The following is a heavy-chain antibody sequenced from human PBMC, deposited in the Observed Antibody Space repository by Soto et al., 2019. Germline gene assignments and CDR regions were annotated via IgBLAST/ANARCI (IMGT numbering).Heavy chain of an antibody. CDR1: GYPFTTYY. Sequence: HVQLVQSGTEVKKPGASVRVSCMVSGYPFTTYYIHWVRQAPGQGREWMGWIDPRSGGMVYEQKFQGSVTMTRDTSISTVYMDLSGLTSDDTALYYCATDDYGIFPYWGQGSLVTVSS. J-gene: IGHJ4*02. V-gene: IGHV1-2*02. D-gene: IGHD3-10*01. CDR3: ATDDYGIFPY. CDR2: IDPRSGGM.